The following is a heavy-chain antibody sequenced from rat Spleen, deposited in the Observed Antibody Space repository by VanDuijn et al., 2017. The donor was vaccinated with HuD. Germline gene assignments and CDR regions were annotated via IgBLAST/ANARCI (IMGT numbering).Heavy chain of an antibody. CDR2: ISPSGGNT. V-gene: IGHV5-25*01. Sequence: EVQLVESGGGLVLPGRSLKLSCAASGFTFSNYDMAWVRQAPTKGLEWVASISPSGGNTYYPDSVRGRFTISRDDAKSTLYLQMNSLRSEDTATYYCTTQWELYHWGQGVMVTVSS. CDR3: TTQWELYH. J-gene: IGHJ2*01. CDR1: GFTFSNYD. D-gene: IGHD5-1*01.